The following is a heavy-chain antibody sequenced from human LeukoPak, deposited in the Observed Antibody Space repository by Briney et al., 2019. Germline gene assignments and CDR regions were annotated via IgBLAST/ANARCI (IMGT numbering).Heavy chain of an antibody. Sequence: ASVKVSCKASGYTFTGYYMHWVRQAPGQGLEWMGWINPNSGGTNYAQKFQGRVTMTRDTSISTAYMELSRLRSDDTAVYYCARGWRPGYCSGGSCYSGWFGPWGQGTLVTVSS. J-gene: IGHJ5*02. CDR3: ARGWRPGYCSGGSCYSGWFGP. CDR2: INPNSGGT. D-gene: IGHD2-15*01. V-gene: IGHV1-2*02. CDR1: GYTFTGYY.